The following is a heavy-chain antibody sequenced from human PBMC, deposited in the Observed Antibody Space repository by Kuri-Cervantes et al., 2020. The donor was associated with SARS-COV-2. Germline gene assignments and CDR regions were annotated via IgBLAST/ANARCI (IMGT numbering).Heavy chain of an antibody. Sequence: SLNISCAASGFTFSSYGMHWVRQAPGKGLELVSVIWFDGSNKYSADSVKGRFTISRDNAKNMLYLQMNSLRAEDTAVYYCVREFKFWSGFHDGMDVWGQGTTVTVSS. CDR3: VREFKFWSGFHDGMDV. V-gene: IGHV3-33*08. CDR2: IWFDGSNK. D-gene: IGHD3-3*01. J-gene: IGHJ6*02. CDR1: GFTFSSYG.